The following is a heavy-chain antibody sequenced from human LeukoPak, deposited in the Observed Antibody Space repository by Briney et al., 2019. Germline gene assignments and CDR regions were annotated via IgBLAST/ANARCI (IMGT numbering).Heavy chain of an antibody. Sequence: PGGSLRLSCAASGFTFSSYWMHWVRQAPGKGLVWVSRINSDGSDTSYADSVKGRFTISRDNAKNTLYLQMNSLRAEDTAVYYCASRYNWNYLLDYWGQGTLVTASS. CDR3: ASRYNWNYLLDY. CDR2: INSDGSDT. J-gene: IGHJ4*02. V-gene: IGHV3-74*01. CDR1: GFTFSSYW. D-gene: IGHD1-7*01.